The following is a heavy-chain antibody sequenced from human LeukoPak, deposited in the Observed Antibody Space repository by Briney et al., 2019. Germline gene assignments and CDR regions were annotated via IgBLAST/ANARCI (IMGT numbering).Heavy chain of an antibody. V-gene: IGHV1-8*03. Sequence: ASVKVSCKASGYTFTSYDINWVRQATGQGLEWMGWMNPNSGNTGYAQKFQGRVTITRNTSISTAYMELSSLRSEKTAVYYCAREVPGYSSGWYTYYYYYMDVWGKGTTVTVSS. J-gene: IGHJ6*03. CDR1: GYTFTSYD. D-gene: IGHD6-19*01. CDR3: AREVPGYSSGWYTYYYYYMDV. CDR2: MNPNSGNT.